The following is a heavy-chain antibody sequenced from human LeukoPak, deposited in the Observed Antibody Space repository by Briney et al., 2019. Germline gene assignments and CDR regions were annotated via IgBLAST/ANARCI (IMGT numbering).Heavy chain of an antibody. CDR3: ARGREIPAIGLDY. V-gene: IGHV1-69*13. D-gene: IGHD5-18*01. CDR1: GGTFSSYA. Sequence: ASVKVSCKASGGTFSSYALTWVRQAPGQGLEWMGGIMSMFGTAKYAQKFQGRVTITADESTSTAYMELSSLRSEDTAVYYCARGREIPAIGLDYWGQGTLVTVSS. J-gene: IGHJ4*02. CDR2: IMSMFGTA.